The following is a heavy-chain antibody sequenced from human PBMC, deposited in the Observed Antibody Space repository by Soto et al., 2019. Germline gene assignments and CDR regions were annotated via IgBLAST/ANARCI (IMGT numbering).Heavy chain of an antibody. CDR3: ARGSAMGV. CDR2: INPNSGDT. V-gene: IGHV1-2*02. J-gene: IGHJ6*02. CDR1: GYTFTGDY. Sequence: ASVKVSCKASGYTFTGDYIHWLRHAPGQGIEWMGWINPNSGDTNYVQKFQARVTMTRDTSISTAYMELNRLTSDDTAVCYCARGSAMGVWGQGTRVTVSS.